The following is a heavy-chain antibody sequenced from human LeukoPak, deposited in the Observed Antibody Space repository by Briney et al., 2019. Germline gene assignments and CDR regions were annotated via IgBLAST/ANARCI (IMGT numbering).Heavy chain of an antibody. CDR3: AKWGDYDFWSGYYTPGYYGMDV. V-gene: IGHV3-23*01. D-gene: IGHD3-3*01. Sequence: GGSLRLSCAASGFTFSSYAMSWVRQAPGKGLEWVSGISCSGGSTYYAASVKGRFTISRDNSKNTLYLQMNSQRAEDTAVYYCAKWGDYDFWSGYYTPGYYGMDVWGQGTTVTVSS. CDR2: ISCSGGST. J-gene: IGHJ6*02. CDR1: GFTFSSYA.